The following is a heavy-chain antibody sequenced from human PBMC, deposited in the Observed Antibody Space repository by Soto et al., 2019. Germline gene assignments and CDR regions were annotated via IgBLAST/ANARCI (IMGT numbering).Heavy chain of an antibody. Sequence: QVQLVQSGAEVKKPGASLKVSCKASGYTFTTYGISWVRQAPGQGLEWMGGISAYNGNTNYAQKVQGRVTMTTDTSTSTAYMELRSLRSDDTAVYYCARDYSSSWYRWFNPWGQGTLVTVSS. V-gene: IGHV1-18*01. D-gene: IGHD6-13*01. CDR1: GYTFTTYG. CDR2: ISAYNGNT. CDR3: ARDYSSSWYRWFNP. J-gene: IGHJ5*02.